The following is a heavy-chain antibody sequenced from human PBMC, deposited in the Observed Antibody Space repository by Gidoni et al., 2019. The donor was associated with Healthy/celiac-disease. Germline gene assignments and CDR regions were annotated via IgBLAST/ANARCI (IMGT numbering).Heavy chain of an antibody. CDR2: DGSNK. Sequence: DGSNKYYADSVKGRFTISRDNSKNTLYLQMNSLRAEDTAVYYCARDDGVFGYYYYYMDVWGKGTTVTVSS. CDR3: ARDDGVFGYYYYYMDV. J-gene: IGHJ6*03. V-gene: IGHV3-30*01. D-gene: IGHD3-3*01.